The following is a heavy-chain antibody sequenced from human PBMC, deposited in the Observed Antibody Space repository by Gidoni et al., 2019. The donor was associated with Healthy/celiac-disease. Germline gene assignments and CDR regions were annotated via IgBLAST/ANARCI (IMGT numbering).Heavy chain of an antibody. V-gene: IGHV1-18*04. Sequence: QVQLVQSGAEVKKPVSSVKISFQASCYTFTHYGISWVRQAPGQGLEWMGWISDYNGNTNYAQKLQGRVTMTRDTSTSTAYMEMRSLRSDDTAVYYCARDLPLYYYDSSDLDIWGQGTTVTVSS. CDR1: CYTFTHYG. CDR3: ARDLPLYYYDSSDLDI. J-gene: IGHJ6*02. CDR2: ISDYNGNT. D-gene: IGHD3-22*01.